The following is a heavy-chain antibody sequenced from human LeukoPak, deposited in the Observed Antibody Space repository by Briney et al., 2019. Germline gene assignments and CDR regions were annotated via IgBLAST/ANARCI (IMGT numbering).Heavy chain of an antibody. CDR2: IYTSGST. V-gene: IGHV4-61*02. D-gene: IGHD6-13*01. Sequence: SETLSLSCTVSGCSISSGSYYWSWIRQPAGKGLEWIGRIYTSGSTNYNPSLKSRFTIAVDTSKKQFSLKLSSVTAADTAVYYCARGGAAAGDFDYWCQGTLVTVSS. CDR3: ARGGAAAGDFDY. CDR1: GCSISSGSYY. J-gene: IGHJ4*02.